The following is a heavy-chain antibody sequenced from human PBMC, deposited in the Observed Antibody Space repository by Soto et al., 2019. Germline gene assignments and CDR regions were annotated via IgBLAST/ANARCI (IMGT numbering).Heavy chain of an antibody. D-gene: IGHD3-9*01. CDR2: IYYSGST. J-gene: IGHJ6*02. CDR1: GGSVSSGSYY. Sequence: KTSETLSLTCTVSGGSVSSGSYYWSWIRQPPGKGLEWIGYIYYSGSTNYNPSLKSRVTISEDTSKNQFSLKLSSVTAADTAVYYCARQILTGYYPYYYYYYGMDVWGQGTTVTVS. CDR3: ARQILTGYYPYYYYYYGMDV. V-gene: IGHV4-61*01.